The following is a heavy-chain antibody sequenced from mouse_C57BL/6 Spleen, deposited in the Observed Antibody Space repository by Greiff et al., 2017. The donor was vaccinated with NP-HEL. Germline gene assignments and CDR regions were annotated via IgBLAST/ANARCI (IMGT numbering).Heavy chain of an antibody. CDR3: GGGGCAD. V-gene: IGHV1-22*01. CDR1: GYTFTDYN. Sequence: VQLQQSGPELVKPGASVKMSCKASGYTFTDYNMHWVKQSHGKSLEWIGYINPNNGGTSYNQKFKGKATLTVNKSSSTAYMELRGLTAEDSGVCGGGGGGCADWGQGTLVTVSA. CDR2: INPNNGGT. D-gene: IGHD1-1*02. J-gene: IGHJ3*01.